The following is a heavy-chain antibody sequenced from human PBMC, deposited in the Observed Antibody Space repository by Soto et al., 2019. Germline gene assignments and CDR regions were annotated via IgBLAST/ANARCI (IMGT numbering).Heavy chain of an antibody. CDR2: ISGSGGST. CDR3: AKLLHGLEQWLVPFDY. V-gene: IGHV3-23*01. D-gene: IGHD6-19*01. CDR1: GFTFSSYA. J-gene: IGHJ4*02. Sequence: EVPLLESGGGLVQPGGSLRLSCAASGFTFSSYAMSWVRQAPGKGLEWVSAISGSGGSTYYADSVKGLFTISRDNSKNTLDLQMNSLRAEDTAVYYCAKLLHGLEQWLVPFDYWGQGTLVTVSS.